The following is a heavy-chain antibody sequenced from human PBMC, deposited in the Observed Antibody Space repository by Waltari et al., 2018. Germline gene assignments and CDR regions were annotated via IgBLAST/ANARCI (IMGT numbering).Heavy chain of an antibody. V-gene: IGHV3-21*01. Sequence: EVQLVESGGGLVQPGRSLRLSCTASGFTFNKYRMNWVRQAPGKGLEWVSFIDSSSTDISYADSVKGRFTISRDNARNSLYLQMNSLRVEDTAVYYCARDFRYNSGWYAYWGQGALVTVSS. CDR2: IDSSSTDI. CDR3: ARDFRYNSGWYAY. J-gene: IGHJ4*02. CDR1: GFTFNKYR. D-gene: IGHD6-19*01.